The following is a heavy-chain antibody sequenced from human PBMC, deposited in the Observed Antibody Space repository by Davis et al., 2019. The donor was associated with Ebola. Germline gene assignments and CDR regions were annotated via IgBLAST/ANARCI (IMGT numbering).Heavy chain of an antibody. D-gene: IGHD3-10*01. CDR1: GFTFSSYW. J-gene: IGHJ4*02. CDR2: IKQDGSNK. CDR3: ARDEWYYGSGPIDY. Sequence: GGSLRLSCAASGFTFSSYWMSWVRQAPGKGLEWVANIKQDGSNKYYADPVKGRFTISRDNSKNTLYLQMNSLRAEDTAVYYCARDEWYYGSGPIDYWGQGTLVTVSS. V-gene: IGHV3-7*01.